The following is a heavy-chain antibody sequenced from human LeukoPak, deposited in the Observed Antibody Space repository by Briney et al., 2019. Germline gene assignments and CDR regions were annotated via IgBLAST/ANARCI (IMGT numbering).Heavy chain of an antibody. Sequence: PGGSLRLSCAASGFTFSSYSMNWVRQAPGKGLEWVSSISSSSSYICYADSVKGRFTISRDNAKNSLYLQMNSLRAEDTAVYYCARADGRYYYGSGSQYYFDYWGQGTLVTVSS. J-gene: IGHJ4*02. V-gene: IGHV3-21*01. D-gene: IGHD3-10*01. CDR1: GFTFSSYS. CDR3: ARADGRYYYGSGSQYYFDY. CDR2: ISSSSSYI.